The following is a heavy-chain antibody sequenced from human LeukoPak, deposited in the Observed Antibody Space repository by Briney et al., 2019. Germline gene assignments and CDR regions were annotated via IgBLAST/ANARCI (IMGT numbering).Heavy chain of an antibody. D-gene: IGHD3-22*01. CDR1: GFTFSSYA. CDR2: ISGSGDNT. V-gene: IGHV3-23*01. J-gene: IGHJ4*02. Sequence: GGSLRLSCAASGFTFSSYAMSWVRHAPGMGLEWVSGISGSGDNTYYADSVKGRFTISRDNSKNTLYVQVNSLGTEDTAAYYCAKGSYYDSSGSFYFDYWGQGTLLTVSS. CDR3: AKGSYYDSSGSFYFDY.